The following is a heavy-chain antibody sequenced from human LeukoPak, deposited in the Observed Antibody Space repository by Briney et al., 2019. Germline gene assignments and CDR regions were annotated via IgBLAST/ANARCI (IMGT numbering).Heavy chain of an antibody. D-gene: IGHD6-13*01. CDR3: ARALLGSSWTGNWFDP. Sequence: PGGSLRLSCAASGFTFSSYAIHWVRKAPGKGLERGAVISYDGSNKYYADSVKGRFTISRDNSKTTLYLQMNSLRAEDTAVYYCARALLGSSWTGNWFDPWGQGTLVTVSS. CDR1: GFTFSSYA. V-gene: IGHV3-30*04. CDR2: ISYDGSNK. J-gene: IGHJ5*02.